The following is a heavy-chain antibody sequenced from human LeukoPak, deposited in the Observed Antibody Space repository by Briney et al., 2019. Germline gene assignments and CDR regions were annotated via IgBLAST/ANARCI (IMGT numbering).Heavy chain of an antibody. CDR3: ARDYYDSSGLVDY. Sequence: GASVKVSCKASGYTFTSYHMHWVRQAPGRGLEWMGWINPNSGGTNYAQKFQGRVTMTRDTSISTAYMELSRLRSDDTAVYYCARDYYDSSGLVDYWGQGTLVTVSS. CDR2: INPNSGGT. J-gene: IGHJ4*02. CDR1: GYTFTSYH. D-gene: IGHD3-22*01. V-gene: IGHV1-2*02.